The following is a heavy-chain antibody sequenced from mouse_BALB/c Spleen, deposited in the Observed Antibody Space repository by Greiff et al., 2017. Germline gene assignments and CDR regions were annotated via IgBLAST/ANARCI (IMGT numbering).Heavy chain of an antibody. CDR3: ARSGLLYYFDY. CDR1: GYAFSSSW. Sequence: VQLQQSGPELVKPGASVKISCKASGYAFSSSWMNWVKQRPGQGLEWIGRIYPGDGDTNYNGKFKGKATLTADKSSSTAYMQLSSLTSVDSAVYFCARSGLLYYFDYWGQGTTLTVSS. V-gene: IGHV1-82*01. D-gene: IGHD3-1*01. CDR2: IYPGDGDT. J-gene: IGHJ2*01.